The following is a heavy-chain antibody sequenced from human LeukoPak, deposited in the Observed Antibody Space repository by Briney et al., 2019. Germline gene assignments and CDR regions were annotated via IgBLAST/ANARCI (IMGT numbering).Heavy chain of an antibody. CDR1: GGSFSGYY. D-gene: IGHD5-24*01. V-gene: IGHV4-34*01. J-gene: IGHJ4*02. CDR2: INHSGST. Sequence: PSETLSLTCAVYGGSFSGYYWSWIRQPAGKGLEWIGEINHSGSTNYNPSLKSRVTISVDTSKNQFSLKLSSVTAADTAVYYCARVEIAVSIRFDYCGQGTLVTVSS. CDR3: ARVEIAVSIRFDY.